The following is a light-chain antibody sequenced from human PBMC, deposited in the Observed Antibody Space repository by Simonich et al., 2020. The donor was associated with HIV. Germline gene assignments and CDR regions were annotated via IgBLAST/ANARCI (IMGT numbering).Light chain of an antibody. CDR1: RSVRSN. CDR2: GAS. CDR3: QXYNDWPT. J-gene: IGKJ1*01. V-gene: IGKV3-15*01. Sequence: EVVMTQSPATLSVSPGERATLSGRASRSVRSNLAWYQQKPGQAPRLLISGASTRATDIPAXXSGXXXGTEFXXIISSMQSXDXAVYYCQXYNDWPTFGQGTKVEI.